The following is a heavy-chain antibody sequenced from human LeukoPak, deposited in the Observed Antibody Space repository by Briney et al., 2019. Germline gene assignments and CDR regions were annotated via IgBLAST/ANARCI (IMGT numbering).Heavy chain of an antibody. CDR2: IYYSGST. V-gene: IGHV4-61*01. CDR3: ARLSDVEVTNCSGGSCLLTLYNWFDP. J-gene: IGHJ5*02. Sequence: KPSETLFLTCTVSGGSVSSGSYYWSWIRQPPGKGLEWIGYIYYSGSTNYNPSLKSRVTISVDTSKNQFSLKLSSVTAADTAVYYCARLSDVEVTNCSGGSCLLTLYNWFDPWGQGTLVTVSS. D-gene: IGHD2-15*01. CDR1: GGSVSSGSYY.